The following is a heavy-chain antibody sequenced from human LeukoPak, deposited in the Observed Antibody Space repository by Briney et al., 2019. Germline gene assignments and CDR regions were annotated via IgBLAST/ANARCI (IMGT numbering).Heavy chain of an antibody. J-gene: IGHJ6*02. Sequence: GGSLRLSCAASGFTFSTYGINWVRQAPGKGLEWVSYISSSGSTIYYADSAKGRFTISRDNAKNSLYLQMNSLRAEDTAVYYCASLPVGGYYYYYGMDVWGQGTTVTVSS. CDR1: GFTFSTYG. D-gene: IGHD2-8*02. CDR2: ISSSGSTI. V-gene: IGHV3-48*04. CDR3: ASLPVGGYYYYYGMDV.